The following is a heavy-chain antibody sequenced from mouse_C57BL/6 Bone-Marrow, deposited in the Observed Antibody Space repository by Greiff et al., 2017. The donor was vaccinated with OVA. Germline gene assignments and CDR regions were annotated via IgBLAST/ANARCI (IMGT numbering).Heavy chain of an antibody. Sequence: QVQLKESGPELVKPGASVKISCKASGYAFSSSWMNWVKQRPGKGLEWIGRIYPGDGDTNYNGKFKGKATLTADKSSSTAYMQLRSLTSEDAEVYFCYRHEDGYDASYFDYWGQGTTLTVSA. V-gene: IGHV1-82*01. CDR3: YRHEDGYDASYFDY. CDR2: IYPGDGDT. CDR1: GYAFSSSW. J-gene: IGHJ2*01. D-gene: IGHD2-2*01.